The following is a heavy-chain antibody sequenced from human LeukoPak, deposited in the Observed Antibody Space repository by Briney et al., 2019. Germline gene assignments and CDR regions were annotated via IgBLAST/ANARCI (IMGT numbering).Heavy chain of an antibody. CDR1: LDSTTSNF. Sequence: SETLSLTCTVSLDSTTSNFWSWVRQPPGKGLEWIGEIHRSGSPNYNPSLQSRVTISIDRSRNQIALELSYVTAADTAVYYCAREILGGFNPGAYWGQGTLVTVSS. CDR3: AREILGGFNPGAY. D-gene: IGHD1-14*01. V-gene: IGHV4-4*02. J-gene: IGHJ4*02. CDR2: IHRSGSP.